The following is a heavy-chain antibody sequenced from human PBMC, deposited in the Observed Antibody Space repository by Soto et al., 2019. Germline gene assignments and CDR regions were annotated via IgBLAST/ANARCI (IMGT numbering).Heavy chain of an antibody. CDR2: ISAYNGNT. J-gene: IGHJ4*02. CDR3: ARDPRFWSGIDY. V-gene: IGHV1-18*01. D-gene: IGHD3-3*01. CDR1: GYTFTSYG. Sequence: ASVKVSCKASGYTFTSYGISWVRQAPGQGLEWMGWISAYNGNTKYSQKFQGRVTITRDTSASTAYMELSSLRSEDTAVYYCARDPRFWSGIDYWGQGTLVTVSS.